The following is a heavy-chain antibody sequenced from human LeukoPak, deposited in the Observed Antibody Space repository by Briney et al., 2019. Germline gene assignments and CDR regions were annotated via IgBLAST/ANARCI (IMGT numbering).Heavy chain of an antibody. CDR2: INHSGST. CDR1: GGSFSGYY. CDR3: LSGGYEDYDTNMDV. Sequence: PSETLSLTCAVYGGSFSGYYWSWIRQPPGKGLEWIGEINHSGSTNYNPSLKSRVTISVDTSKNQFSLKLSSVTAADTAVYYCLSGGYEDYDTNMDVWGKGTTVTVSS. V-gene: IGHV4-34*01. J-gene: IGHJ6*03. D-gene: IGHD3-22*01.